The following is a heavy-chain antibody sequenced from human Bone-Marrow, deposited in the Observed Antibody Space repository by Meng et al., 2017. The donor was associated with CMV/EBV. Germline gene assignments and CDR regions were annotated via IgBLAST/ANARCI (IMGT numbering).Heavy chain of an antibody. CDR1: GGPFSSYA. D-gene: IGHD3-22*01. Sequence: GGPFSSYAISWVRQAPGQGLEWMGGIIPIFGTANYAQKFQGRVTITADESTSTAYMELSSLRSEDTAVYYCARDFNYDSSGYYFGGVWGQGTLVTVSS. CDR3: ARDFNYDSSGYYFGGV. J-gene: IGHJ4*02. V-gene: IGHV1-69*01. CDR2: IIPIFGTA.